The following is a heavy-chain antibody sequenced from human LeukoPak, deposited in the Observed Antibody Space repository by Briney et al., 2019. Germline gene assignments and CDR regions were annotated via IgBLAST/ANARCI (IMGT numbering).Heavy chain of an antibody. CDR1: GGSISSYY. CDR2: IYYSGST. Sequence: SETLSLTCTVSGGSISSYYWSWIRQPPGKGLEWIGYIYYSGSTNYNPSLKSRVTISVDTSKNQFSLKLSSVTAADTAVYYCARGSIFFSAFDIWGQGTMVTVSS. D-gene: IGHD3-3*01. V-gene: IGHV4-59*08. CDR3: ARGSIFFSAFDI. J-gene: IGHJ3*02.